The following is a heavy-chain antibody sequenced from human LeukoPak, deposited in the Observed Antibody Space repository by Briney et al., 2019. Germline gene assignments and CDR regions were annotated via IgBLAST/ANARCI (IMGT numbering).Heavy chain of an antibody. D-gene: IGHD4-17*01. V-gene: IGHV4-34*01. J-gene: IGHJ4*02. CDR1: GGSFSGYY. CDR2: INHSGST. CDR3: ARRLVRGRATVTTFFFPD. Sequence: SETLSLICAVYGGSFSGYYWSWIRQPPGKGLEWIGEINHSGSTNYNPSLKSRVTISVDTSKNQFSLKLSSVTAADTAVYYCARRLVRGRATVTTFFFPDWGQGPLVTVSS.